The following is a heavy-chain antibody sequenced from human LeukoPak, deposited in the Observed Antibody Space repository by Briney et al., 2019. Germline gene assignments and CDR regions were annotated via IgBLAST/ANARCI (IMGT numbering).Heavy chain of an antibody. CDR1: GGSISSGSYY. D-gene: IGHD5-12*01. J-gene: IGHJ6*03. CDR3: ARSPRGYSGYVSYMDV. V-gene: IGHV4-61*02. CDR2: IYTSGST. Sequence: SETLSLTCTVSGGSISSGSYYWSWIRQPAGKGLEWIGRIYTSGSTNYNPSLKSRVTISVDTSKNQFSLKLSSVTAADTAVYYCARSPRGYSGYVSYMDVWGKGTTVTVSS.